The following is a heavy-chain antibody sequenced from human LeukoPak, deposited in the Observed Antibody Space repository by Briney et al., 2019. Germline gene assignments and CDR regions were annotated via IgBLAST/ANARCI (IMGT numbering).Heavy chain of an antibody. CDR1: GYTFSGYY. J-gene: IGHJ4*02. CDR3: ARVGRAFTARSSFFDY. V-gene: IGHV1-2*02. D-gene: IGHD6-6*01. Sequence: GASVKVSCKASGYTFSGYYMHWVRQAPGQGLEWMGWINPNSGGTNYAQKFQGRVTMTWDTSIGTAYMELIRLRSADTAVYYCARVGRAFTARSSFFDYWGQGTLVTVSS. CDR2: INPNSGGT.